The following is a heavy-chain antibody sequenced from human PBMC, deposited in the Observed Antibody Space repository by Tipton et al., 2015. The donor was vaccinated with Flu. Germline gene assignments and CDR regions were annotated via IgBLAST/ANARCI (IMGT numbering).Heavy chain of an antibody. D-gene: IGHD2-21*02. Sequence: TLSLTCTVSGGSINRSHYYWGWIRQPPGKGLEWIGSIYHSGSTFYHPSLKSRVTISGDTSKNQFSLKLSSVTAADTAVYYCATHCVGVCSHAFDIWGQGTMVTVSS. CDR2: IYHSGST. V-gene: IGHV4-39*07. J-gene: IGHJ3*02. CDR1: GGSINRSHYY. CDR3: ATHCVGVCSHAFDI.